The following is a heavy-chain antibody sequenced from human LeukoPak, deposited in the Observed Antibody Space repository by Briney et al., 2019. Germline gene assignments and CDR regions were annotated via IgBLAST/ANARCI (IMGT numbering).Heavy chain of an antibody. CDR1: GFTFSSYA. CDR2: IYSGGST. CDR3: ARGYSSSWYRFDY. V-gene: IGHV3-53*01. Sequence: PGGSLRLSCAASGFTFSSYAMHWVRQAPGKGLEWVSVIYSGGSTYYADSVKGRFTISRDNSKNTLYLQMNSLRAEATAVYYCARGYSSSWYRFDYWGQGTLVTVSS. D-gene: IGHD6-13*01. J-gene: IGHJ4*02.